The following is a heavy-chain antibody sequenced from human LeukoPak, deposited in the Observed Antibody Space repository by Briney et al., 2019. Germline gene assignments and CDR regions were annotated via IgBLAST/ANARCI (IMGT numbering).Heavy chain of an antibody. V-gene: IGHV4-4*08. J-gene: IGHJ4*02. CDR1: GGSISSYY. D-gene: IGHD3-10*01. CDR3: ARRRYGSGGSDY. Sequence: PSETLSLTCTVSGGSISSYYWSWIRQPPGEGLEWIGYISNSGSTNYNPSLKSRVTISVDTSKNQFSLKLSSVTAADTAVYYCARRRYGSGGSDYWGQGTLVTVSS. CDR2: ISNSGST.